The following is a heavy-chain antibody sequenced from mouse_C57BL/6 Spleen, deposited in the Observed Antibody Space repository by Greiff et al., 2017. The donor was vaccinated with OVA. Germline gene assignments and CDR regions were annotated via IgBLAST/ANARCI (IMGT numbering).Heavy chain of an antibody. D-gene: IGHD2-12*01. Sequence: EVQLVESGGDLVKPGGSLKLSCAASGFTFSSYGMSWVRQTPDKRLEWVATISSGGSYTSYPDSVKGRFTISRDNSKNTLYLQMSSLKSEDTAMYYCAREGSYDFDYWGQGTTLTVSS. V-gene: IGHV5-6*01. J-gene: IGHJ2*01. CDR1: GFTFSSYG. CDR2: ISSGGSYT. CDR3: AREGSYDFDY.